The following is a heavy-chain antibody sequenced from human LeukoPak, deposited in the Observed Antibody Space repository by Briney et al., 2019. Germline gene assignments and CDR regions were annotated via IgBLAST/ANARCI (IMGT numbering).Heavy chain of an antibody. D-gene: IGHD5-24*01. J-gene: IGHJ4*02. CDR2: IRSSSSII. V-gene: IGHV3-48*02. Sequence: GGSLRLSCAASGLNFNGYSMNWVRRAPGKGLEWVSYIRSSSSIIYYADSVKGRFTISRDNAKNSLYLQMDSLRDEDTAVYYCTRGRGADGHNFFDYWGQGTLVTVSS. CDR1: GLNFNGYS. CDR3: TRGRGADGHNFFDY.